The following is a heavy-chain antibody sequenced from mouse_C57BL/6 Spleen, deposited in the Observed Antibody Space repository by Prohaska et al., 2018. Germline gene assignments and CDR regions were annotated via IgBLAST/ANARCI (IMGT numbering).Heavy chain of an antibody. CDR3: ARITTVVYFDY. Sequence: PGASVKISCKASGYTFTDYYMNWVKQSHGKSLEWIGDINPNNGGTSYNQKFKGKATLTVDKSSSTAYMEHRSLTSEDSAVYYCARITTVVYFDYWGQGTTLTVSS. CDR2: INPNNGGT. D-gene: IGHD1-1*01. CDR1: GYTFTDYY. V-gene: IGHV1-26*01. J-gene: IGHJ2*01.